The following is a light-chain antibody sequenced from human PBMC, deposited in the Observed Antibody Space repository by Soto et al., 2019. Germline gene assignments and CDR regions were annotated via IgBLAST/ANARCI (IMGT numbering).Light chain of an antibody. CDR3: CSYAGSYTYV. J-gene: IGLJ1*01. CDR1: SSDVGGYNY. V-gene: IGLV2-11*01. Sequence: QSVLTQPRSVSGSPGQSVTISCTGTSSDVGGYNYVSWYQQHPDKAPKLMIYDVTKRPSGVTDRFSGSKSGNTASLTISGLQAEDEADYYCCSYAGSYTYVFATGTKLTVL. CDR2: DVT.